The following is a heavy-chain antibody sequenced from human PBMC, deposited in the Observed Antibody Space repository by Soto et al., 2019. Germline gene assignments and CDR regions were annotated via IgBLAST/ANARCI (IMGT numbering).Heavy chain of an antibody. CDR2: IIPIFAKP. J-gene: IGHJ3*01. Sequence: QVQLIQSGAELKRPGSSVKVSCKASGDTFSSYSITWLRQAPGQRLEWMGGIIPIFAKPTYAQKFQGRVAITADDPTTTASMELTSLTSEDTVAYCCAMGPRIWNSFCVWCQ. CDR1: GDTFSSYS. CDR3: AMGPRIWNSFCV. D-gene: IGHD1-7*01. V-gene: IGHV1-69*01.